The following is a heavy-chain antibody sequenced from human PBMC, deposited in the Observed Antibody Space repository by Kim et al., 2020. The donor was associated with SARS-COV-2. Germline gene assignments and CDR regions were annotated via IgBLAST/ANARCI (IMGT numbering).Heavy chain of an antibody. CDR2: ISPGNGNP. D-gene: IGHD4-17*01. V-gene: IGHV1-3*01. Sequence: ASVKVSCKSTGYTFTSYGMHWVRHAPGQRLEWMGWISPGNGNPKYSEKFPGRVTITRDTSASTAYMELSNLISEDTAIYYCARALVLRSQADDGGQGPLVTVSS. CDR3: ARALVLRSQADD. J-gene: IGHJ4*02. CDR1: GYTFTSYG.